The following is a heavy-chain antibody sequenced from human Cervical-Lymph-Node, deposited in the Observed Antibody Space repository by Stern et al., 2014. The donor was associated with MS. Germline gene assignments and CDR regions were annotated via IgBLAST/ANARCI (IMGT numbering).Heavy chain of an antibody. D-gene: IGHD2-8*01. V-gene: IGHV3-30*03. Sequence: VHLVESGGGVVQPGGSLRLSCATSGFAFASYDLHWVRQAPGKGLEWVAFISNDGSNKYYADSLKDRFIVSRDYSKKTLNLQINSLRREDTAVYYCALPGHFYTNAPDYWGQGTLVNVSS. CDR1: GFAFASYD. CDR2: ISNDGSNK. J-gene: IGHJ4*02. CDR3: ALPGHFYTNAPDY.